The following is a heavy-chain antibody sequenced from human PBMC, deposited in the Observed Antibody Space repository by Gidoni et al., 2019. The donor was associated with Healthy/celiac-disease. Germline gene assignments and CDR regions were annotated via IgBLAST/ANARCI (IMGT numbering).Heavy chain of an antibody. CDR3: AKALRFLEWLSYAFDI. D-gene: IGHD3-3*01. V-gene: IGHV3-23*01. J-gene: IGHJ3*02. Sequence: EVQLLESGGGLVQPGGSLRLSCAASGFTFSRYARSWVGQAPGKGLGGVSGISGSGGSTDYADSVKGRFTISRDNSKNTLYLQMNSLRAEDTDVYYCAKALRFLEWLSYAFDIWGQGTMVTVSS. CDR2: ISGSGGST. CDR1: GFTFSRYA.